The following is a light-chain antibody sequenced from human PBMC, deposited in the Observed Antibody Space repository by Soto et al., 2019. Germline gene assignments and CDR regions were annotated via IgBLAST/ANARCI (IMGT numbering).Light chain of an antibody. CDR2: DVN. Sequence: QSVLTQPASVSGSPGQSITISCTGTSTDVGGHYYVSWYQQHPGKAPKLIIYDVNDRPSGVAHRFSGSKSGNTASLTISGLQTEDEADYYCTSYTGTSSYVAVGGGTKLTVL. J-gene: IGLJ2*01. CDR3: TSYTGTSSYVA. CDR1: STDVGGHYY. V-gene: IGLV2-14*03.